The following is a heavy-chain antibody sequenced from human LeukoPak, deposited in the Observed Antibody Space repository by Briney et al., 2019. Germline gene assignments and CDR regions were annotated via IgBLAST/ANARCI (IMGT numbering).Heavy chain of an antibody. Sequence: SETLSLTCTVSGGSISSSSHYWGWIRQPPGMGLEWIGNIYYSGSTYYNPSLKSRVTISVDTSKSQFSLKLSSVTAADTAVYYCARDWGIAAADPIPATRGFDYWGQGTLVTASS. D-gene: IGHD6-13*01. CDR2: IYYSGST. V-gene: IGHV4-39*07. J-gene: IGHJ4*02. CDR1: GGSISSSSHY. CDR3: ARDWGIAAADPIPATRGFDY.